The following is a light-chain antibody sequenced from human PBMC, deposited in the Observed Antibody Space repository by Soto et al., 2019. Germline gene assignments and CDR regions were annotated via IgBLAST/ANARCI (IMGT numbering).Light chain of an antibody. CDR3: QKYDSDPRT. V-gene: IGKV1-27*01. J-gene: IGKJ1*01. CDR1: QGISNF. Sequence: DIQMTQSPSSLSASVGDRVIITCRASQGISNFLAWYQQKPGKVPKLLIYGSSTLQAGVPSRFSGSGSGTDFTLTISSLQPEDVATYYCQKYDSDPRTFGQGTKVDIK. CDR2: GSS.